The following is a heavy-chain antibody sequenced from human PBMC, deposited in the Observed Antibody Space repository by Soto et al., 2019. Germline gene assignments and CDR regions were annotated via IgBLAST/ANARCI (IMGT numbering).Heavy chain of an antibody. D-gene: IGHD6-13*01. J-gene: IGHJ5*02. CDR1: GFTFSSYA. V-gene: IGHV3-23*01. CDR3: AKTSSSWELDSSDP. CDR2: ISGSGGST. Sequence: GGSLRLSCAASGFTFSSYAMSWVRQAPGKGLEWASAISGSGGSTYYADSVKGRFTISRDNSKNTLYLQMNSLRAEDTAVYYCAKTSSSWELDSSDPWGQGTLVTVSS.